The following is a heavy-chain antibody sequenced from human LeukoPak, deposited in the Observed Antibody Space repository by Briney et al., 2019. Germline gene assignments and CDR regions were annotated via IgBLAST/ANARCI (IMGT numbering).Heavy chain of an antibody. CDR3: ARAGSYGTSWFDP. J-gene: IGHJ5*02. Sequence: SSETLSLTCTVSGGSISSGGYYWSWIRQHPGKGLEWIGYIYYSGTTYYNPSLKSRVTISVDTSKNQFSLKLSSVTAADTVVYYCARAGSYGTSWFDPWGQGTLVTVSS. D-gene: IGHD4-17*01. CDR2: IYYSGTT. CDR1: GGSISSGGYY. V-gene: IGHV4-31*03.